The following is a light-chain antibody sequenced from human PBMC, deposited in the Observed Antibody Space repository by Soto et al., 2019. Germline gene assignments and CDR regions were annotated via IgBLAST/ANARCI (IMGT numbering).Light chain of an antibody. Sequence: QSALTQPPSASGSPGQSVTISCTGTSSDVGGYNYVSWYQQHPGKAPKLMIYEVSERPSGVPDRFSGSKSSNTASLTVSGLQAEDEADYYCSSYEGSNNFEFGTGTKVTVL. CDR3: SSYEGSNNFE. CDR2: EVS. CDR1: SSDVGGYNY. V-gene: IGLV2-8*01. J-gene: IGLJ1*01.